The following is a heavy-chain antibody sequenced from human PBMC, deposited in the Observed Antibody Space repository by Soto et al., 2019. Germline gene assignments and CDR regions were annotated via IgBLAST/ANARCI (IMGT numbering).Heavy chain of an antibody. CDR3: ARDPGSASYVRLDS. D-gene: IGHD3-10*01. CDR1: TDTFNSFA. V-gene: IGHV1-69*01. Sequence: QVQLVQSGAEVKKPGSSVKVSCKTSTDTFNSFAFGWVRQAPGRGPEWMGGIIPFFATSKYAQKFQGRVTFTADEYTSTVYMEVRSLTSEDTAVYYCARDPGSASYVRLDSWAQGTLVTVSS. J-gene: IGHJ4*02. CDR2: IIPFFATS.